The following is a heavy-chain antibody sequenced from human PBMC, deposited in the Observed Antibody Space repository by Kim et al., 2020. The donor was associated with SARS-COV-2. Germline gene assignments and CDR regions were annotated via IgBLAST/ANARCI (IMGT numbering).Heavy chain of an antibody. D-gene: IGHD6-19*01. CDR2: IYYSGST. CDR1: GGSISSYY. V-gene: IGHV4-59*13. CDR3: ARDGISGWYQNFDY. Sequence: SETLSLTCTVSGGSISSYYWSWIRQPPGKGLEWIGYIYYSGSTNYNPSLKSRVTISVDTSKNQFSLKLSSVTAADTAVYYCARDGISGWYQNFDYWGQGILVTVSS. J-gene: IGHJ4*02.